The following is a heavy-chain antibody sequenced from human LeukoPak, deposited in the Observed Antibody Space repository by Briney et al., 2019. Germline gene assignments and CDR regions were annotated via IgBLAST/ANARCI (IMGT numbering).Heavy chain of an antibody. CDR1: GFTVSDFY. V-gene: IGHV3-53*01. CDR2: IYPGGTT. CDR3: ASSPDRRNPRPGMATITVY. D-gene: IGHD5-24*01. J-gene: IGHJ4*02. Sequence: GGSLRLSCVGSGFTVSDFYMSWVRQAPGKGLEWVSVIYPGGTTKYVGSVKGRFTIFRDNSKNTLFLQMTGLRVDDTAVYYCASSPDRRNPRPGMATITVYWGQGTLVTVSS.